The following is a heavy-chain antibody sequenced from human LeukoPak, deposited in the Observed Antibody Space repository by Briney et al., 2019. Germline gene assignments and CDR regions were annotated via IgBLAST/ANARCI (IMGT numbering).Heavy chain of an antibody. Sequence: GGSLRLSCAASGFTFHNYGMNWVRQAPGKGLEWVSSISGSSSYIYYADSMKGRFTISRDNAKNSLYLQMNSLRAEDTAVYYCVRAAGSGSYVWYSVYWGQGTLVTVSS. D-gene: IGHD3-16*01. J-gene: IGHJ4*02. V-gene: IGHV3-21*01. CDR3: VRAAGSGSYVWYSVY. CDR2: ISGSSSYI. CDR1: GFTFHNYG.